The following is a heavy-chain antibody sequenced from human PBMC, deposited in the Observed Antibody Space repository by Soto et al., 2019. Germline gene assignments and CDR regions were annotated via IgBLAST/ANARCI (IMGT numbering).Heavy chain of an antibody. J-gene: IGHJ6*03. CDR1: GYTLTELS. Sequence: ASVKVSCKVSGYTLTELSMHWVRQAPGKGLEWMGGFDPEDGETIYAQKFQGRVTMTEDTSTDTAYMELRSLRSDDTAVYYCARAFGGYSGYGKGPDYYYYMDVWGKGTTVTVSS. CDR3: ARAFGGYSGYGKGPDYYYYMDV. CDR2: FDPEDGET. V-gene: IGHV1-24*01. D-gene: IGHD5-12*01.